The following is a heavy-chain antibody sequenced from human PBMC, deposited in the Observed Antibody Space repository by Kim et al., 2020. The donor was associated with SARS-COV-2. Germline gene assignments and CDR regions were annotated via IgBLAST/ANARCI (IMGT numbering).Heavy chain of an antibody. D-gene: IGHD5-12*01. J-gene: IGHJ4*02. CDR3: ARGVSTIDY. V-gene: IGHV4-31*02. Sequence: STCDTPSLKSRVTISVDTSKNQFSLKLSSVTAADTAVYYCARGVSTIDYWGQGTLVTVSS. CDR2: ST.